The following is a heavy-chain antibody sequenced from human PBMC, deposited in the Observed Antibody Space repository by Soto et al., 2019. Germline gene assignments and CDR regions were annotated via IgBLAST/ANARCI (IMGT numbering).Heavy chain of an antibody. CDR1: GYTFTSYG. D-gene: IGHD2-15*01. CDR3: VVAAQPYYFDY. Sequence: QVQLVQSGAEVKKPGASVKVSCKASGYTFTSYGISWVRQAPGQGLEWMGWISAYNGNTNYAQKLQGRVTMTTDTSTSTDYMELRSLRSDDTALYYCVVAAQPYYFDYWGQGTLVTVSS. J-gene: IGHJ4*02. V-gene: IGHV1-18*01. CDR2: ISAYNGNT.